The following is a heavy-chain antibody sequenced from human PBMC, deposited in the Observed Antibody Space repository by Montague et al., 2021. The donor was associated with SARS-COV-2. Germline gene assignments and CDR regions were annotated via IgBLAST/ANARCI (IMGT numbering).Heavy chain of an antibody. D-gene: IGHD3-3*01. CDR3: AREAEIFGVVISPLFY. J-gene: IGHJ4*02. CDR1: GFTFSSYG. V-gene: IGHV3-33*01. CDR2: IWYDGSNK. Sequence: SLRLSCAASGFTFSSYGMHWVRQAPGKGLEWVAVIWYDGSNKYYXDSVKGRSTISRDNSKNTLYLQMNSLRAEDTAVYYCAREAEIFGVVISPLFYWGQGTLVTVSS.